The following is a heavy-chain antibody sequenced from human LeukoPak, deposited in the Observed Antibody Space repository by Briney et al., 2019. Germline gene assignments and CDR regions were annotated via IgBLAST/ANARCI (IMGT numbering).Heavy chain of an antibody. V-gene: IGHV4-59*08. D-gene: IGHD5-24*01. Sequence: SETLSLTCTVSVGSISNYYWSWIRQPPGKGLEWIGYIYNSGSTKYNPSLKSRVTISVDTSKNQFSLKLSSVTAADTAVYYCARHREMDSYEAFDMWGQGTMVTVSS. CDR2: IYNSGST. CDR1: VGSISNYY. CDR3: ARHREMDSYEAFDM. J-gene: IGHJ3*02.